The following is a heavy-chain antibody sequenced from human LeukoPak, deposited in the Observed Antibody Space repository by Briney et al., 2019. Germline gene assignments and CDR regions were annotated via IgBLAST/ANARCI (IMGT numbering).Heavy chain of an antibody. D-gene: IGHD5-18*01. J-gene: IGHJ4*02. CDR1: GGSFSGYY. Sequence: SETLSLTCAVYGGSFSGYYWSWIRQPPGKGLERIGEVNHSGSTNYNPSLKSRVTIPVDTSKDQFSLKLSSVTAADTAVYYCARDGRYSYGFDYWGQGTLVTVSS. CDR2: VNHSGST. CDR3: ARDGRYSYGFDY. V-gene: IGHV4-34*01.